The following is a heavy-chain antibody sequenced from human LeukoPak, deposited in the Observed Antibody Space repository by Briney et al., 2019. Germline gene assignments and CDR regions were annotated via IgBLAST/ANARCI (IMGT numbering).Heavy chain of an antibody. V-gene: IGHV6-1*01. CDR3: ARGRSGHRVSLFEY. D-gene: IGHD1-26*01. J-gene: IGHJ4*02. CDR1: GDSVSSNSAA. Sequence: SQTLSLTCVISGDSVSSNSAAWKWIRQSPSRGLVWLGRTYYRSKWYNDYAVSVRSRITINPDTSKNQFSLQLNSVTPEDTAVYFCARGRSGHRVSLFEYWGQGTLVTVSS. CDR2: TYYRSKWYN.